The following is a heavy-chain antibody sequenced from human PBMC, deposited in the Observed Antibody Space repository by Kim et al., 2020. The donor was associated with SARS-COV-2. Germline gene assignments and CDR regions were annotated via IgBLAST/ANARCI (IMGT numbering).Heavy chain of an antibody. Sequence: LKGRVTLSVDTSKNQFSLKLSSVTAADTAVYYCARGYRWGLSAALGEGDYWGQGTLVTVSS. V-gene: IGHV4-34*01. CDR3: ARGYRWGLSAALGEGDY. J-gene: IGHJ4*02. D-gene: IGHD2-21*01.